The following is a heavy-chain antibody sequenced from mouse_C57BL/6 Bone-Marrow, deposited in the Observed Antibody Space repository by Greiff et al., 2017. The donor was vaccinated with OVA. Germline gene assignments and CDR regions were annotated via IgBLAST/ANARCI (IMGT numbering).Heavy chain of an antibody. D-gene: IGHD1-1*01. J-gene: IGHJ4*01. CDR1: GYTFTDYY. Sequence: QVQLKQSGAELVRPGASVKLSCKASGYTFTDYYINWVKQRPGQGLEWIARIYPGSGNTYYNEKFKGKATLTADKSSSTAYMQLSSLTSVDSAVYVCARADYYGSSYDAMDYWGRGTSVTVSA. V-gene: IGHV1-76*01. CDR2: IYPGSGNT. CDR3: ARADYYGSSYDAMDY.